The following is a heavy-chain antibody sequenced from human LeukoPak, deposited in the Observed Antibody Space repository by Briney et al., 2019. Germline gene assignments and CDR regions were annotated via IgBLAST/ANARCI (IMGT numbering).Heavy chain of an antibody. CDR2: ISSSSSYI. D-gene: IGHD3-22*01. CDR3: ARDYPYYYDSSGYPSFDY. Sequence: GGSLRLSCAASGFTFSSYSMNWVRQAPGKGLEWVPSISSSSSYIYYADSVKGRFTISRDNAKNSLYLQMNSLRAEDTAVYYCARDYPYYYDSSGYPSFDYWGQGTLVTVSS. V-gene: IGHV3-21*01. J-gene: IGHJ4*02. CDR1: GFTFSSYS.